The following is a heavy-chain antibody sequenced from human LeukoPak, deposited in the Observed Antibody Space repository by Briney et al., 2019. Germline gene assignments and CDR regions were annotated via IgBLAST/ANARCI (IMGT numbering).Heavy chain of an antibody. D-gene: IGHD3-3*01. CDR1: GYTLTELS. V-gene: IGHV1-24*01. CDR3: ATGGKLRFLEWLR. Sequence: GASVRVSCKVSGYTLTELSMHWVRQAPGKGLEWMGGFDPEDGETIYAQKFQGRVTMTEDTSTDTAYMELSSLRSEDTAVYYCATGGKLRFLEWLRWGQGTLVTVSS. CDR2: FDPEDGET. J-gene: IGHJ4*02.